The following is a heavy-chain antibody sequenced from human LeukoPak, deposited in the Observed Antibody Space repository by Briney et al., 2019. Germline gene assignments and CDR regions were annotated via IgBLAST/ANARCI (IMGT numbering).Heavy chain of an antibody. Sequence: SETLSLTCGVSGGSISNTNWWSWVRQPPGQGLEWIGEISLTGLTHYNPSLESRVTVSLDKSESQLSPNPCSVAPADTAVYYCSRENRAFSPFGYWGQGTLVTVLS. CDR3: SRENRAFSPFGY. J-gene: IGHJ4*02. CDR2: ISLTGLT. V-gene: IGHV4-4*02. D-gene: IGHD2/OR15-2a*01. CDR1: GGSISNTNW.